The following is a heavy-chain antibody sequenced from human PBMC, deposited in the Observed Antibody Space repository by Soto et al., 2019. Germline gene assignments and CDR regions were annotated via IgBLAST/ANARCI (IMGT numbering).Heavy chain of an antibody. V-gene: IGHV1-45*02. Sequence: ASVKVSCEASGYTFTYRYLHWVRQAPGQALEWMGWITPFNGNTNYTQKFQDRVTITRDRSMSTAYMELSSLRSEDTAMYYCARSWVWDYGDYQGAFDIWGQGTMVTVSS. CDR1: GYTFTYRY. J-gene: IGHJ3*02. D-gene: IGHD4-17*01. CDR2: ITPFNGNT. CDR3: ARSWVWDYGDYQGAFDI.